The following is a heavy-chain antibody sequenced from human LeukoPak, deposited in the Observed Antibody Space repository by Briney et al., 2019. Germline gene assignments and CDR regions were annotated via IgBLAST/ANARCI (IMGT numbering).Heavy chain of an antibody. CDR2: IKQDGSEK. CDR1: RFTFSKYA. J-gene: IGHJ4*02. V-gene: IGHV3-7*01. CDR3: ARDSSGTLDY. D-gene: IGHD1-1*01. Sequence: GGSLRLSCAASRFTFSKYAMSWVRQAPGKGLEWVANIKQDGSEKYYVDSVKGRFTISRDNAKNSLYLQMNSLRAEDTAVYYCARDSSGTLDYWGQGTLVTVSS.